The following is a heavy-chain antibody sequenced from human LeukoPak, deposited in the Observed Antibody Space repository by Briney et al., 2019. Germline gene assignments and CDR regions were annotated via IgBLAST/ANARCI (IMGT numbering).Heavy chain of an antibody. CDR1: GVTFSNYA. Sequence: GGSLRLSCAASGVTFSNYAMGWVRQFPGKGLEWVSAISGSGGSTYYADSVKGRFTTPRDNSKNTLHLQMNSLRAEDTAVYYCAKGPLVEVAGTTWDYWGQGTLVTVSS. V-gene: IGHV3-23*01. J-gene: IGHJ4*02. CDR3: AKGPLVEVAGTTWDY. CDR2: ISGSGGST. D-gene: IGHD6-19*01.